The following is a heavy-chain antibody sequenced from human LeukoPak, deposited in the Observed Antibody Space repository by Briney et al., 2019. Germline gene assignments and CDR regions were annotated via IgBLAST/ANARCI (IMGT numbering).Heavy chain of an antibody. J-gene: IGHJ4*02. CDR2: ISSSRSYI. D-gene: IGHD4-17*01. V-gene: IGHV3-21*01. Sequence: GGSLRLSCAASGFTFSSYSMNWVRQSPGKVLEWVSYISSSRSYIYYADSLKGRFTISRDNAKNSLYLQMNSLRAEDTAVYYCARTADYGDYAYFDYWGQGTLVTVSS. CDR3: ARTADYGDYAYFDY. CDR1: GFTFSSYS.